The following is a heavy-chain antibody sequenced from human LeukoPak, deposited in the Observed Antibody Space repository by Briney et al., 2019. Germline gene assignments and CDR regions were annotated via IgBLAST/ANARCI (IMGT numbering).Heavy chain of an antibody. CDR3: ARIGSETYHDAFDL. V-gene: IGHV3-7*03. J-gene: IGHJ3*01. CDR1: GFTFRNYC. Sequence: GGSLRLSYAASGFTFRNYCLGWVRQAPGKGLEWVANIIQDGSQKYHVDSVKGRLSISRDNAKNSLYLQMNSLGAEDTAMYYCARIGSETYHDAFDLWGQGTMVTVFS. CDR2: IIQDGSQK. D-gene: IGHD3-10*01.